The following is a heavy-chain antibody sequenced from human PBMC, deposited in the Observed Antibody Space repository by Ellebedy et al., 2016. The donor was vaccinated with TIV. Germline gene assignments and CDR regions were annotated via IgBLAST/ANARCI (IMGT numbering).Heavy chain of an antibody. CDR2: ISSNGGST. D-gene: IGHD3-22*01. CDR3: ARDAHYYDSSGTFDY. Sequence: GGSLRLXXAASGFTFSSYAMHWVRQAPGKGLEYVSAISSNGGSTYYANSVKGRFTISRDNSKNTLYLQMNSLRAEDTAVYYCARDAHYYDSSGTFDYWGQGTLVTVSS. V-gene: IGHV3-64*01. CDR1: GFTFSSYA. J-gene: IGHJ4*02.